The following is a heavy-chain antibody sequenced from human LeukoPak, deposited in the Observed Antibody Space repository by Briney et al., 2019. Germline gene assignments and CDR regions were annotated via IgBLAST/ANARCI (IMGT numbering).Heavy chain of an antibody. CDR2: IKQDGRGK. V-gene: IGHV3-7*03. CDR1: GFTFSSYW. D-gene: IGHD6-13*01. Sequence: PGGSLRLSCAASGFTFSSYWMSWVRQAPGKGLEWVANIKQDGRGKYYVDSVKGRFTISRDNAKNSLYLQMNSLRAEDTAVYYCARDHTVAAADYWGQGTLVTVSS. CDR3: ARDHTVAAADY. J-gene: IGHJ4*02.